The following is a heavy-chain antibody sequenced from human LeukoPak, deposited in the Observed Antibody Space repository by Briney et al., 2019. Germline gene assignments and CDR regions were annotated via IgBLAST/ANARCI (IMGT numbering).Heavy chain of an antibody. J-gene: IGHJ4*02. CDR2: IKNDGSDK. D-gene: IGHD5-12*01. CDR1: GFSFSAAW. Sequence: GGSLRLSCEASGFSFSAAWMTWVRQAPGRGLEWVATIKNDGSDKYYVDSVKGRFTLSRDNAKNLVYLQMNSLRVEDTAVYYCVNLGYSDGGQGTLVTVSS. V-gene: IGHV3-7*01. CDR3: VNLGYSD.